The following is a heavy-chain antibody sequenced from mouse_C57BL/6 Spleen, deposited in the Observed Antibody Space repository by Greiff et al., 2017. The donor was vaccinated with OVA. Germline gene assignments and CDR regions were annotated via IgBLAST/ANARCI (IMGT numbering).Heavy chain of an antibody. CDR1: GYTFTSYW. J-gene: IGHJ2*01. CDR3: ARSYDYDDDDPLDW. Sequence: QVQLKQPGAELVKPGASVKMSCKASGYTFTSYWITWVKQRPGQGLEWIGDIYPGSGSTNYNEKFKSKATLTVDTSSSTAYMQLSSLTSEDSAVYYCARSYDYDDDDPLDWWGQGTTLTVSS. CDR2: IYPGSGST. V-gene: IGHV1-55*01. D-gene: IGHD2-4*01.